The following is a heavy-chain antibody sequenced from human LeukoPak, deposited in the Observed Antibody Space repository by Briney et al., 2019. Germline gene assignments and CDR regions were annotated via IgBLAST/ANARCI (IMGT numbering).Heavy chain of an antibody. D-gene: IGHD6-6*01. V-gene: IGHV1-46*01. CDR2: INPSGGST. CDR1: GYTFTSYY. J-gene: IGHJ4*02. CDR3: ARDRSIAPGVTRGFYFDY. Sequence: GASVKVSCKASGYTFTSYYMHWVRQAPGQGLEWMGIINPSGGSTGYAQKFQGRVTMTRDTSTSTVYMELSSLRSEDTAVYYCARDRSIAPGVTRGFYFDYWGQGTLVTVSS.